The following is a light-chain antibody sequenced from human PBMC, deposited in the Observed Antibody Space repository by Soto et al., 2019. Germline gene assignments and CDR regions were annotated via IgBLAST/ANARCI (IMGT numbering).Light chain of an antibody. CDR3: QQYNNWQVT. Sequence: IVMTQYPATLSVSPGERATLSCRTSQSVSSSLAWYQQKPGQAPSLLIYGASTRATGIPARFSGSGSGTEFTLTISSLQSEDCAVYYCQQYNNWQVTFGQGT. V-gene: IGKV3-15*01. J-gene: IGKJ1*01. CDR2: GAS. CDR1: QSVSSS.